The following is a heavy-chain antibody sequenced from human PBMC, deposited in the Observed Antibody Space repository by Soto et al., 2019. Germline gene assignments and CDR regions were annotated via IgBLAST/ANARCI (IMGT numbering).Heavy chain of an antibody. CDR2: ISYDGSNK. V-gene: IGHV3-30-3*01. Sequence: QTGGSLRLSCAASGFTFSSYAMHWVRQAPGKGLEWVAVISYDGSNKYYADSVKGRFTISRDNSKNTLYLQMNSLRAEDTAVYYCARAPRAFYCSGTSCRWNWFDPWGQGTLVTVSS. CDR1: GFTFSSYA. CDR3: ARAPRAFYCSGTSCRWNWFDP. D-gene: IGHD2-2*01. J-gene: IGHJ5*02.